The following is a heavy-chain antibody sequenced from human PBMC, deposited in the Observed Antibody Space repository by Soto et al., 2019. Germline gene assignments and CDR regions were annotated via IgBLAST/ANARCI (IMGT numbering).Heavy chain of an antibody. CDR2: TYYRSKLYN. J-gene: IGHJ6*02. D-gene: IGHD3-3*01. CDR3: ARLDLYYYYGMDV. CDR1: GDSVSSNSAA. Sequence: SQTLSLTCAISGDSVSSNSAAWNWIRQSQSRGLKWLGRTYYRSKLYNDYAVSVKSRITINPDTSKNQFSLQLNSVTPDDTAVYYCARLDLYYYYGMDVWGQGTTVTVSS. V-gene: IGHV6-1*01.